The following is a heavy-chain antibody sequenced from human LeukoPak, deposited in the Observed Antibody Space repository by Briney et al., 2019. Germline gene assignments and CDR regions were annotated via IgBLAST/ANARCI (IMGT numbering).Heavy chain of an antibody. CDR1: GFTFSSYW. CDR3: ARMYYDFWSGSAFDC. CDR2: IKQDGSEK. V-gene: IGHV3-7*01. Sequence: SGGSLRLSCAASGFTFSSYWMTWVRQAPGKGLEWVANIKQDGSEKYYVDSVKGRFTISRDNAKNSLYVQMNSLRAEDTAVYYCARMYYDFWSGSAFDCWGQGTLVTVSS. J-gene: IGHJ4*02. D-gene: IGHD3-3*01.